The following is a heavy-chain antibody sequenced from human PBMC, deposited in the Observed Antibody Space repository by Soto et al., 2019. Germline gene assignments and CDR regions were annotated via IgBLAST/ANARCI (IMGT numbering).Heavy chain of an antibody. CDR1: GGSISSYY. CDR3: ARDRGYSYGYFDY. CDR2: IYYSGST. Sequence: SETLSLTCTISGGSISSYYWSWIRQPPGKGLEWIGYIYYSGSTNYNPSLKSRVTISVDTSKNQFSLKLSSVTAADTAVYYCARDRGYSYGYFDYWGQGTLVTVSS. V-gene: IGHV4-59*01. D-gene: IGHD5-18*01. J-gene: IGHJ4*02.